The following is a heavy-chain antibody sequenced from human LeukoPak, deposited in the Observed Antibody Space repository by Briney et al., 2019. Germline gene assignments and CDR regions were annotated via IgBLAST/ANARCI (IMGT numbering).Heavy chain of an antibody. CDR1: GFTFSSYA. CDR2: ISSSGSTI. D-gene: IGHD2-15*01. J-gene: IGHJ3*02. V-gene: IGHV3-48*03. Sequence: GGSLRLSCAASGFTFSSYAMTWVRQAPGKGLEWVSYISSSGSTIYYADSVKGRFTISRDNAKNSLYLQMNSLRAEDTAVYYCARDCGGGSCYGPYDAFDIWGQGTMVTVSS. CDR3: ARDCGGGSCYGPYDAFDI.